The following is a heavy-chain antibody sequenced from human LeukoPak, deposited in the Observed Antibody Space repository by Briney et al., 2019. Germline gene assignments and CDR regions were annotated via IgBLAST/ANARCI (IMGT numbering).Heavy chain of an antibody. J-gene: IGHJ6*03. D-gene: IGHD3-16*01. CDR2: INHSGST. CDR3: ARSPLGDYYYYYMDV. Sequence: SETLSLTCAVYDGSFSASYWSWIRQPPGKGLEWIGEINHSGSTNYNPSLKSRVTISVDTSKNQFSLKLSSVTAADTAVYYCARSPLGDYYYYYMDVWGKGTTVTVSS. V-gene: IGHV4-34*01. CDR1: DGSFSASY.